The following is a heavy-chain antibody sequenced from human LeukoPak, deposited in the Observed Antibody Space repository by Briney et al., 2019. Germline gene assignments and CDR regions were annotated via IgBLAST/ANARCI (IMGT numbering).Heavy chain of an antibody. CDR1: GFSLSTSGVG. CDR3: ARTLVDYVWGSYRYTGFDY. CDR2: IYWDDGK. Sequence: SGPTLVKPTQTLTLTCTFSGFSLSTSGVGVGWIRQPPGKALEWLALIYWDDGKRYSPSLKSRLTITKDTSKNQVVLTMTNMDPVDTATYYCARTLVDYVWGSYRYTGFDYWGQGTPVTVSS. J-gene: IGHJ4*02. D-gene: IGHD3-16*02. V-gene: IGHV2-5*02.